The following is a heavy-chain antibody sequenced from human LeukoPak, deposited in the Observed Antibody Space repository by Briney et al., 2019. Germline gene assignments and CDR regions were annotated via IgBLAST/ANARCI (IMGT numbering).Heavy chain of an antibody. V-gene: IGHV3-66*01. J-gene: IGHJ4*02. D-gene: IGHD3-22*01. Sequence: GGSLRLSCAASGFTVSSNYMSWVRQAPGKGLEWVSVIYSGGSTYYADSVKGRFTISRDNSKNTLYLQMNSLRAEDTAVYYCAREGSLGLYYYDSSGYLGPFDYWGQGTLVTVSS. CDR1: GFTVSSNY. CDR3: AREGSLGLYYYDSSGYLGPFDY. CDR2: IYSGGST.